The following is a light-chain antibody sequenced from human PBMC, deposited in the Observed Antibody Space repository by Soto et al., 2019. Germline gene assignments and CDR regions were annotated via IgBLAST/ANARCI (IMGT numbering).Light chain of an antibody. Sequence: DIVLTQSPGTLSLSPGERATLSCRASQSVSSGYLAWYQQKPGQAPRLLIYGESNRATGIPDRFSGSGSGTDFTLTISRLEPEDFAVYYCHQYGCSPRTLGQGTKVEIK. CDR2: GES. V-gene: IGKV3-20*01. CDR1: QSVSSGY. J-gene: IGKJ1*01. CDR3: HQYGCSPRT.